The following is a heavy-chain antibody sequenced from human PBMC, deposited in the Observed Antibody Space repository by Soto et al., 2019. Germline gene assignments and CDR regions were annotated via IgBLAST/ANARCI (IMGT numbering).Heavy chain of an antibody. J-gene: IGHJ4*02. CDR2: IYYSGST. Sequence: PSETLSLTCTVSGGSISSGDYYWSWIRQPPGKGLEWIGYIYYSGSTYYNPSLTSRVTISVDTSKNQFSLKLSSVTAADTAVYYCATVPVSDYYDSSGRFDYWGQGTLVTVSS. CDR1: GGSISSGDYY. CDR3: ATVPVSDYYDSSGRFDY. V-gene: IGHV4-30-4*01. D-gene: IGHD3-22*01.